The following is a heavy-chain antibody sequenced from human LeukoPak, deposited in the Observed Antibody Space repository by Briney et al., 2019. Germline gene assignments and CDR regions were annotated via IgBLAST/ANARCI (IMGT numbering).Heavy chain of an antibody. CDR2: IYTSGST. V-gene: IGHV4-4*07. CDR1: GGSISSYY. CDR3: ARASYYDSSGYFDY. Sequence: SETLSLTCTVSGGSISSYYWSWIRQPAGKGLEWVGRIYTSGSTNYNPSLKSRVTMSVDTSKNQFSLKLSSVTAADTAVYYCARASYYDSSGYFDYWGQGTLVTVSS. D-gene: IGHD3-22*01. J-gene: IGHJ4*02.